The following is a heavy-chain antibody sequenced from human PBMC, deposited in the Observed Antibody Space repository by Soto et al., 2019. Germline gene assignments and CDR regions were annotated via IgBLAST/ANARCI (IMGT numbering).Heavy chain of an antibody. CDR1: GFTFSNAW. CDR2: IKSKTDGGTT. V-gene: IGHV3-15*07. CDR3: TTDLKGLYFSLFDY. J-gene: IGHJ4*02. Sequence: GGSLRLSCAASGFTFSNAWMNWVRQAPGKGLEWVGRIKSKTDGGTTDYAAPVKGRFTISRDDSKNTLYLQMNSLKTEDTAVYYCTTDLKGLYFSLFDYWGQGTLVTVSS. D-gene: IGHD2-8*01.